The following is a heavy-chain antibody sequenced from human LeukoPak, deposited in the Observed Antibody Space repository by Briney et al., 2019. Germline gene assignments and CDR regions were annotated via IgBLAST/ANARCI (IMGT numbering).Heavy chain of an antibody. J-gene: IGHJ4*02. CDR2: ISGSGGRT. CDR3: ARGSTYYDSSGQVPFDY. Sequence: PGGSLRLSCAASGFTFNNYAMSWVRQAPGKGLEWVSAISGSGGRTYYADSVKGRFTISRDNAKNSLYLQMNSLRAEDTAVYYCARGSTYYDSSGQVPFDYWGQGTLVTVSS. V-gene: IGHV3-23*01. CDR1: GFTFNNYA. D-gene: IGHD3-22*01.